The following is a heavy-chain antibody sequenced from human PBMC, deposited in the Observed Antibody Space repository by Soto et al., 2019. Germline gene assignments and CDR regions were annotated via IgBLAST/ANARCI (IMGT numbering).Heavy chain of an antibody. CDR2: ISYDGSNK. CDR1: GFTFSSYA. D-gene: IGHD6-19*01. V-gene: IGHV3-30-3*01. Sequence: GGSLRLSCAASGFTFSSYAMHWVRQAPGKGLEWVAVISYDGSNKYYADSVKGRFTISRDNSKNTLYLQMNSLRAEDTAVYYCARDNGGVAGTEEMGDYWGQGTLVTVSS. J-gene: IGHJ4*02. CDR3: ARDNGGVAGTEEMGDY.